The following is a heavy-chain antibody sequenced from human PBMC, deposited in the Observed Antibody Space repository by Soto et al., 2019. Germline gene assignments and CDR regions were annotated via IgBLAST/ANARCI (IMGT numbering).Heavy chain of an antibody. D-gene: IGHD3-3*01. Sequence: QVQLQQWGAGLLKPSETLSLTCAVYGGSFSGYYWSWIRQPPGKGLEWIGEINHSGSTNYNPSLESRVTISVDTSKHQFSLKLSSVTAADTSVYYCARDSSYDFWSGLVNAFDIWGQGTMVTVSS. CDR3: ARDSSYDFWSGLVNAFDI. CDR1: GGSFSGYY. V-gene: IGHV4-34*01. CDR2: INHSGST. J-gene: IGHJ3*02.